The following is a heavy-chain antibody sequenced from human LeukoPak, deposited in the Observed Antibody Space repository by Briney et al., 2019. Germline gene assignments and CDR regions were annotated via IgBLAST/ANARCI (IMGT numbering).Heavy chain of an antibody. CDR3: ARGTVNYGDYEYYYYYYMDV. Sequence: SETLSLTCAVYGGSFSGYYWSWIRQPPGKGLEWIGEINHSGSTNYNPSLKSRVTISVDTSKNQFSLKLSSVTAADTAVYYCARGTVNYGDYEYYYYYYMDVWGKGTTVTVSS. CDR2: INHSGST. CDR1: GGSFSGYY. D-gene: IGHD4-17*01. V-gene: IGHV4-34*01. J-gene: IGHJ6*03.